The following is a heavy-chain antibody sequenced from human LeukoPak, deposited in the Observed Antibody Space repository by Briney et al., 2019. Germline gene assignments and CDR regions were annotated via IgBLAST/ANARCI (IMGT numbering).Heavy chain of an antibody. D-gene: IGHD3-22*01. J-gene: IGHJ5*02. CDR3: ARFLYYYDSSGYYGLGLFDP. CDR1: GYTFTSYA. Sequence: GASVKVSCKASGYTFTSYAMHWVRQAPGQRLEWMGWINVGNGNTKYSQKFQGRVTITRDTSASTAYMELSSLRSEDTAVYYCARFLYYYDSSGYYGLGLFDPWGQGTLVTVSS. CDR2: INVGNGNT. V-gene: IGHV1-3*01.